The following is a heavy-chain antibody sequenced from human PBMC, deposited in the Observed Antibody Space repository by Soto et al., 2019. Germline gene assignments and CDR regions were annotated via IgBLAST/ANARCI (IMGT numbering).Heavy chain of an antibody. CDR1: GYSFTIYW. J-gene: IGHJ6*02. CDR3: AREVGPAADYGMDV. D-gene: IGHD2-2*01. V-gene: IGHV5-51*06. Sequence: ESLKISCKGSGYSFTIYWIGWVRQMPGKGLEWMGIIYPGDADTRXXPSFQGQXXIAAGKCISTXDLQCXGVRASDTAMYYCAREVGPAADYGMDVWGQG. CDR2: IYPGDADT.